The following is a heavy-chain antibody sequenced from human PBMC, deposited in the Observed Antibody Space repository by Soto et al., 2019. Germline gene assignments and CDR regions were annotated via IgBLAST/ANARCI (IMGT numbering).Heavy chain of an antibody. Sequence: GGSLRLSCGASGFTFSTYAMTWVRQAPGAGLEWVSTITNTGGRTKYTDSVKGRFSISRDKSKNTVYLQMNSLRAEDTAVYYCAKEGDYVDFDYWGQGTLVTVSS. D-gene: IGHD4-17*01. CDR2: ITNTGGRT. CDR3: AKEGDYVDFDY. J-gene: IGHJ4*02. CDR1: GFTFSTYA. V-gene: IGHV3-23*01.